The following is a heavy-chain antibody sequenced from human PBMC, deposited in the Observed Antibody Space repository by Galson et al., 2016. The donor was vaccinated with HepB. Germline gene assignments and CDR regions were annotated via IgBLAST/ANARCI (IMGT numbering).Heavy chain of an antibody. Sequence: SLRLSCAASGFTFTTHTMNWVRQAPGKGLEWASGISGTGQTTYFADSVKGRFTVSRDNSKNTVSLHMNSLRAEDTAIYYCAKSNSTGWYKVFDSWGQGNLVTVSS. CDR1: GFTFTTHT. V-gene: IGHV3-23*01. CDR3: AKSNSTGWYKVFDS. CDR2: ISGTGQTT. D-gene: IGHD6-19*01. J-gene: IGHJ4*02.